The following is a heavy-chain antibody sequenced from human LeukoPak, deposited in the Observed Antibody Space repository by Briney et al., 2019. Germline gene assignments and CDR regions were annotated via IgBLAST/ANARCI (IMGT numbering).Heavy chain of an antibody. V-gene: IGHV1-69*15. CDR1: GGTFSSYA. D-gene: IGHD2-21*02. CDR2: IIPIYNPV. Sequence: SVKVSCKTSGGTFSSYAFSWMRQAPGQGLEWVGRIIPIYNPVDYTQRFQGRDTITADESTNTVYLELSSLRYDDTAVYYCAREPLGCGGDCHFDYWGQGTLVTVSS. J-gene: IGHJ4*02. CDR3: AREPLGCGGDCHFDY.